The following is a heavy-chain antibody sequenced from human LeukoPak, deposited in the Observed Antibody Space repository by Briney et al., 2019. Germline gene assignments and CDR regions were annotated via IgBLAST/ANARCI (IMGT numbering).Heavy chain of an antibody. CDR1: GGSISSSIYY. V-gene: IGHV4-39*07. Sequence: PSETLSLTCTVSGGSISSSIYYWGWIRQPPGKGLEWIGSSSYTGITYYNPSLKSRVTISVDTSKNDFSLKLSSVTAADTAVYYCAHSGLRPYYFNYWGQGTLVTVSS. CDR2: SSYTGIT. J-gene: IGHJ4*02. CDR3: AHSGLRPYYFNY. D-gene: IGHD4-17*01.